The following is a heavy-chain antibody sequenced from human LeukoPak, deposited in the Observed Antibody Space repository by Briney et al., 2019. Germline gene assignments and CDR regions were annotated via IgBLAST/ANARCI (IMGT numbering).Heavy chain of an antibody. D-gene: IGHD2-2*01. V-gene: IGHV4-59*01. CDR3: ARFSTRFDSGCSDASCYVHY. J-gene: IGHJ4*02. CDR1: RGSTSGDY. CDR2: IFSTGAT. Sequence: TSETPSLSCTVSRGSTSGDYWTSGRRPPQGGVGLIGHIFSTGATHYNPSLRSRVTMSIDTSKNQFSLRLSSVNVADTAVYYCARFSTRFDSGCSDASCYVHYWGQGTQVTVSS.